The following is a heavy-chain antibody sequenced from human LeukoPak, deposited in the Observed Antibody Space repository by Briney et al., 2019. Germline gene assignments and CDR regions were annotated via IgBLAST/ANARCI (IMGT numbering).Heavy chain of an antibody. Sequence: SETLSLTCTVSGGSISSYYWSWIRQPAGKGLEWIGRIYTSGSTNYNPSLKSRVTMSVDTSKNQFSLKLSSVTAADTAVYYCARAQGRYCSSTSCYTAPWDYYGMDVWGQGTTVTVPS. CDR1: GGSISSYY. J-gene: IGHJ6*02. CDR2: IYTSGST. V-gene: IGHV4-4*07. CDR3: ARAQGRYCSSTSCYTAPWDYYGMDV. D-gene: IGHD2-2*02.